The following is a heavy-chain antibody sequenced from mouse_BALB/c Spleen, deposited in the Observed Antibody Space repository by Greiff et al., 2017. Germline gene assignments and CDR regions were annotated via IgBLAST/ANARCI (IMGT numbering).Heavy chain of an antibody. CDR3: TRWGRYDGGMDY. J-gene: IGHJ4*01. CDR1: GYTFTSYY. V-gene: IGHV1S81*02. CDR2: INPSNGGT. Sequence: VQLQQSGAELVKPGASVKLSCKASGYTFTSYYMYWVKQRPGQGLEWIGEINPSNGGTNFNEKFKSKATLTVDKSSSTAYMQLSSLTSEDSAVYYCTRWGRYDGGMDYWGQGTSVTVSS. D-gene: IGHD2-14*01.